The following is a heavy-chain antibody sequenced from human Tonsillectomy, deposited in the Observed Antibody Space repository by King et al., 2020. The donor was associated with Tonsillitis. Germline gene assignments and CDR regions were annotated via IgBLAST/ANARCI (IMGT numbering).Heavy chain of an antibody. D-gene: IGHD3-9*01. J-gene: IGHJ3*02. CDR1: GFTFSSYA. Sequence: VQLVESGGGLVQPGGSLRLSCAASGFTFSSYAMSWVRQAPGKGLDWVSAISGSGGSTYYADSVKGRFTISRDNSKNTLYLQMNSLRAEDTAVYYCAKRLYYDILTGYYRVYAFAFDIWGQGTMVTVSS. CDR2: ISGSGGST. CDR3: AKRLYYDILTGYYRVYAFAFDI. V-gene: IGHV3-23*04.